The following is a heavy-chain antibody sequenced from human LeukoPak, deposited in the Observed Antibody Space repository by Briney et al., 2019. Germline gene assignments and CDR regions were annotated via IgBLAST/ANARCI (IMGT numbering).Heavy chain of an antibody. V-gene: IGHV3-7*01. CDR1: GFTFSRYW. CDR2: IKQDGSEQ. J-gene: IGHJ3*02. D-gene: IGHD5-24*01. CDR3: ARDPGPATAAWGAFDI. Sequence: GGSLRLSCAASGFTFSRYWMTWVRQAPGKGLEWVGNIKQDGSEQYYVDSVKGRFTISRDSAKNSLYLQMSSLRVEDTGVYFCARDPGPATAAWGAFDIWGQGTVVTVSS.